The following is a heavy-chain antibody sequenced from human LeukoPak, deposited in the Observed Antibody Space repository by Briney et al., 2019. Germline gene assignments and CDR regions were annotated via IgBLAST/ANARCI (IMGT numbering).Heavy chain of an antibody. CDR1: GYKFTSYG. V-gene: IGHV1-18*01. Sequence: ASVKVSCKASGYKFTSYGISWVRQAPGQGLGWMGWISAYNGNTNYAQKFQGRVTMTTDTSTSTAYMELRSLRSDDTAVYYCARDGTITMKLVVIGEGAFDIWGQGTMVTVSS. J-gene: IGHJ3*02. CDR3: ARDGTITMKLVVIGEGAFDI. CDR2: ISAYNGNT. D-gene: IGHD3-22*01.